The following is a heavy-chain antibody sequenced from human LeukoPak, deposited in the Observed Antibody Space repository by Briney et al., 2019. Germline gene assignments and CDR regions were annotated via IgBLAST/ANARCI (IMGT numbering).Heavy chain of an antibody. V-gene: IGHV3-23*01. CDR2: ISGSGGST. CDR3: AKSAYYDASGYYREYYFDY. Sequence: GGSLRLSCAASGFTFSSYAMSWVRQAPGKGLEWVSSISGSGGSTHYADSVKGRFTISRDKTKNTLYLQMNSLRAEDTAVYYCAKSAYYDASGYYREYYFDYWGQGTLVTVSS. D-gene: IGHD3-22*01. CDR1: GFTFSSYA. J-gene: IGHJ4*02.